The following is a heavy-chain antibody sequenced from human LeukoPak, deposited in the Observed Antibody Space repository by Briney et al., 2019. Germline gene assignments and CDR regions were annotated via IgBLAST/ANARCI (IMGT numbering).Heavy chain of an antibody. CDR1: GYTFTSYY. CDR3: ARAPTVLVGYCSSSSCQADY. J-gene: IGHJ4*02. Sequence: ASVKVSCKASGYTFTSYYIHWVRQAPGQGLEWMGIINPSGGSTSNAQKFQGRVTMTRDTSTNTVYMELSSLRSEDTAVYYCARAPTVLVGYCSSSSCQADYWGQGTLVTVSS. V-gene: IGHV1-46*01. D-gene: IGHD2-2*01. CDR2: INPSGGST.